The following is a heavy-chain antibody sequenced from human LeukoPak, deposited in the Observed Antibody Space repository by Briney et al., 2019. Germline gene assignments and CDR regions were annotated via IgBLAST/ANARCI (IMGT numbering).Heavy chain of an antibody. CDR3: ARSPYCSGGSCCFGYFDY. CDR1: GFTFSSYA. Sequence: PGGSLRLSCAASGFTFSSYAMHWVRQAPGKGLEWVAVISYDGSNKYYADSVKGRFTISRDNSKNTLYLQMNSLRAEDTAVYYCARSPYCSGGSCCFGYFDYWGQGTLVTVSS. J-gene: IGHJ4*02. CDR2: ISYDGSNK. V-gene: IGHV3-30*04. D-gene: IGHD2-15*01.